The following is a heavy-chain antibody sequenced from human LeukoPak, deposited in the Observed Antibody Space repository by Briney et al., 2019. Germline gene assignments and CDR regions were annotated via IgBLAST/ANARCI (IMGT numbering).Heavy chain of an antibody. J-gene: IGHJ6*03. CDR1: GFTFSSYA. Sequence: GGSLRLSCAASGFTFSSYAMSWVRQAPGKGLEWVSAISGSGGSTYYADSVKGRFTISRDNSKNTLYLQMNSLRAEDTAAYYCARGRFDYYDSSGYYRPREYYSYYYYMDVWGKGTTVTISS. D-gene: IGHD3-22*01. CDR3: ARGRFDYYDSSGYYRPREYYSYYYYMDV. CDR2: ISGSGGST. V-gene: IGHV3-23*01.